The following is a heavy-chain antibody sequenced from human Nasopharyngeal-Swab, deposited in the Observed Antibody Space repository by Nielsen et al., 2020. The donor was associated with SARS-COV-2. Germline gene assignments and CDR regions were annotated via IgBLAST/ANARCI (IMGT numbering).Heavy chain of an antibody. Sequence: GGSLRLSCAASGFTFDDYAMHWVRQAPGKGLEWVSGISWNSGTTGYADSVKGRFTISRDNAKRSLYLQMNSLRAEETALYYCTKDFNVDTVMVTYYYGMDVWGQGTTVTVSS. D-gene: IGHD5-18*01. CDR2: ISWNSGTT. V-gene: IGHV3-9*01. CDR3: TKDFNVDTVMVTYYYGMDV. J-gene: IGHJ6*02. CDR1: GFTFDDYA.